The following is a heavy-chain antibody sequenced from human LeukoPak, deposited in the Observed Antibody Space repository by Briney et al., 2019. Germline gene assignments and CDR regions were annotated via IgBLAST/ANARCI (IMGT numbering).Heavy chain of an antibody. CDR3: ARARGIVVVVAATGSYYYMDV. CDR1: GYTFTSYG. D-gene: IGHD2-15*01. J-gene: IGHJ6*03. V-gene: IGHV1-18*01. Sequence: ASVKVSCKAPGYTFTSYGISWVRQAPGQGLEWMGWISAYNGNTNYAQKLQGRVTMTTDTSTSTAYMELRSLRSDDTAVYYCARARGIVVVVAATGSYYYMDVWGKGTTVTVSS. CDR2: ISAYNGNT.